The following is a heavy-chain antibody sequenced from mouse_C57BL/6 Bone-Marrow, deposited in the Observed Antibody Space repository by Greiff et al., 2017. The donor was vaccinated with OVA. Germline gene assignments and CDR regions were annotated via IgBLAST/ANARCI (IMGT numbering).Heavy chain of an antibody. CDR3: AREDYDYDGTGAMDY. J-gene: IGHJ4*01. CDR2: ISDGGSYT. D-gene: IGHD2-4*01. Sequence: EVQGVESGGGLVKPGGSLKLSCAASGFTFSSYAMSWVRQTPEKRLEWVATISDGGSYTYYPDNVKGRFTISRDNATNNLYLQMSHLKSEDTARYYCAREDYDYDGTGAMDYWGQGTSVTVSS. V-gene: IGHV5-4*01. CDR1: GFTFSSYA.